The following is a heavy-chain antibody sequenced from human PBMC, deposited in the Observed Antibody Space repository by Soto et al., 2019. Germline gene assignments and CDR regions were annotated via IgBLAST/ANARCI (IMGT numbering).Heavy chain of an antibody. Sequence: GASVKVSCEASGGTFSSYAISWVRQAPGQGLEWMGGIIPIFGTANYAQKFQGRVTITADESTSTAYMELSSLRSEDTAVYYCARGPAASPGHPTYYYYGMDVWGQGTTVTVSS. CDR3: ARGPAASPGHPTYYYYGMDV. CDR2: IIPIFGTA. J-gene: IGHJ6*02. CDR1: GGTFSSYA. D-gene: IGHD2-2*01. V-gene: IGHV1-69*13.